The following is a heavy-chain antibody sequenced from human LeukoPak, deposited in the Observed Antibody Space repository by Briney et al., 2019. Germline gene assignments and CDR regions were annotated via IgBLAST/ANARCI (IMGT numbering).Heavy chain of an antibody. CDR1: GDSVSSNSAA. Sequence: SQTLSLTCAISGDSVSSNSAAWNWIMQSPSRGLEWLGRTYYRSKWYNGYAVSVKSRITISPDTSKNQFSLQLNSVTPEDTAVYYCAREGYYDSSGYYYGYYYYYYMDVWGKGTTVTVSS. CDR2: TYYRSKWYN. CDR3: AREGYYDSSGYYYGYYYYYYMDV. J-gene: IGHJ6*03. V-gene: IGHV6-1*01. D-gene: IGHD3-22*01.